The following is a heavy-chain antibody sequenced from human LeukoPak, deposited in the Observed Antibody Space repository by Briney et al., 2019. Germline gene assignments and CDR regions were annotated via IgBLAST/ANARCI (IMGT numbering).Heavy chain of an antibody. J-gene: IGHJ4*02. Sequence: GGSLRLSCAASGFTFSSYDMHWVRQAPGKGLEWVAFIRYDGSNKYYADSVKGRFTIPRDNSKNTLYLQMNSLRAEDTAVYYCAGGGWYYFDYWGQGTLVTVSS. CDR3: AGGGWYYFDY. D-gene: IGHD6-19*01. CDR1: GFTFSSYD. V-gene: IGHV3-30*02. CDR2: IRYDGSNK.